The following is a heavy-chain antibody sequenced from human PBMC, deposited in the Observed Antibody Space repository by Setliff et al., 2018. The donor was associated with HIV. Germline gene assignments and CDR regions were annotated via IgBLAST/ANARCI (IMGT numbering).Heavy chain of an antibody. CDR1: GYSISSGYY. V-gene: IGHV4-38-2*01. J-gene: IGHJ4*01. CDR3: ASVDWGYSSNWSIDY. Sequence: KTSETLSLTCPVSGYSISSGYYWGWIRQPPGKGLEWIGNIHHSGSVYYNLSLKRRVTISVDTSKNQFSLKLTSATAADTAVYYCASVDWGYSSNWSIDYWGHGMLVTVSS. D-gene: IGHD6-13*01. CDR2: IHHSGSV.